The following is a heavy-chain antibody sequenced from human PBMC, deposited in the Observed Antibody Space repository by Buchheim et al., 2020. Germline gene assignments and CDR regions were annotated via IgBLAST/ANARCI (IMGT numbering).Heavy chain of an antibody. Sequence: QVQLVQSGAEVKKPGASVKVSCKASGYTFTSYYMHWVRQAPGQGLEWMGIINPSGGSTSYAQKFQGRVTMTRDTSTSTVYMELSSLRSEDTAVYYCARGGGAMVRGVTPVYNYYYYGMDVWGQGTT. J-gene: IGHJ6*02. D-gene: IGHD3-10*01. CDR3: ARGGGAMVRGVTPVYNYYYYGMDV. V-gene: IGHV1-46*01. CDR2: INPSGGST. CDR1: GYTFTSYY.